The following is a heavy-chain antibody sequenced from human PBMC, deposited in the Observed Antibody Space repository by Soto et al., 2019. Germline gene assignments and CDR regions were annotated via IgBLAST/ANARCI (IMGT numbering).Heavy chain of an antibody. CDR2: ISWNSGNI. CDR1: GFTFDDYA. J-gene: IGHJ4*02. CDR3: AQERMSGGRRFYFDS. Sequence: EVQLVESGGGLVQPGRSLRLSCGASGFTFDDYAMHWVRQAPGKGLEWVSGISWNSGNIGYADSVKGRFTISRDNAKDSLYLQMNNLRAEDTALYYCAQERMSGGRRFYFDSWGQGTLVTVSS. V-gene: IGHV3-9*01. D-gene: IGHD2-15*01.